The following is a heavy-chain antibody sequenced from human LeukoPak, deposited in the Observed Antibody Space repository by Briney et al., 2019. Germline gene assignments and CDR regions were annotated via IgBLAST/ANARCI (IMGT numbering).Heavy chain of an antibody. CDR3: ARDLVPAAMGSFDP. V-gene: IGHV1-8*03. CDR2: MNPNSGNT. Sequence: GASVKVSCKASGYTFTSYDINWVRQATGQGLEWMGWMNPNSGNTGYAQKFQGRVTITRNTSISTAYMELSSLRSDDTAVYYCARDLVPAAMGSFDPWGQGTLVTVSS. D-gene: IGHD2-2*01. J-gene: IGHJ5*02. CDR1: GYTFTSYD.